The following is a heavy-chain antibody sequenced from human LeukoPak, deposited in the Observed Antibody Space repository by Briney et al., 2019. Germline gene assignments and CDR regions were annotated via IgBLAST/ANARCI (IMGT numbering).Heavy chain of an antibody. CDR1: GYSFTSYW. Sequence: GESLKISCKGSGYSFTSYWIGWVRQMPGKGLEWMGIIYPGDSDTRYSPSFQGQVTISADKSISTAYLQWSSLKASDTAMYYCARWVVVPAAMMVPYFDYWGQGNLVTVSS. CDR2: IYPGDSDT. CDR3: ARWVVVPAAMMVPYFDY. D-gene: IGHD2-2*01. V-gene: IGHV5-51*01. J-gene: IGHJ4*02.